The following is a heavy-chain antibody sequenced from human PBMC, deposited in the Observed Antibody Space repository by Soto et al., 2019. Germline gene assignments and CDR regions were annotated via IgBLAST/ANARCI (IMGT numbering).Heavy chain of an antibody. CDR1: GYTFTSYY. CDR2: INPSGGST. D-gene: IGHD3-9*01. V-gene: IGHV1-46*03. Sequence: QVQLVQSGAEVKKPGASVKVSCKASGYTFTSYYMHWVRQAPGQGLEWMGIINPSGGSTIYAQKFQGIVTMTRDTATSTVYMELSSLRSEDTDVYSCARDNDILTGSVTYYYYGMDVWGQGTTITVSS. CDR3: ARDNDILTGSVTYYYYGMDV. J-gene: IGHJ6*02.